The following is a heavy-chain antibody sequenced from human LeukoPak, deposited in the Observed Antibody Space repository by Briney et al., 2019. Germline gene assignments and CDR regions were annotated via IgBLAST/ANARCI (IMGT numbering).Heavy chain of an antibody. J-gene: IGHJ4*02. D-gene: IGHD2-21*01. V-gene: IGHV3-30*04. Sequence: GRSLRLSCAASGFTFSSYAMHWVRQAPGKGLEWVAVISYDGANKYYADSVKGRFTFSRDNSKSTLYLQMNSLRAEDTAVYYCARAYSRTAIDYWGQRTPVTVSS. CDR2: ISYDGANK. CDR1: GFTFSSYA. CDR3: ARAYSRTAIDY.